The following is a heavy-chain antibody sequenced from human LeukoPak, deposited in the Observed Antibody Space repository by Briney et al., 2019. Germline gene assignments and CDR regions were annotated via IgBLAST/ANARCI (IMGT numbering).Heavy chain of an antibody. V-gene: IGHV4-34*01. D-gene: IGHD3-9*01. Sequence: SETLSLTCAVYGGSFSGYYWSWIRQPPGKGLEWIGEINHSGSTNYNPSLKSRVTISVDTSKNQFSLKLSSVTAADTAVYYCARLGPYYDILTGPVDYWGQGTLVTVSS. J-gene: IGHJ4*02. CDR3: ARLGPYYDILTGPVDY. CDR1: GGSFSGYY. CDR2: INHSGST.